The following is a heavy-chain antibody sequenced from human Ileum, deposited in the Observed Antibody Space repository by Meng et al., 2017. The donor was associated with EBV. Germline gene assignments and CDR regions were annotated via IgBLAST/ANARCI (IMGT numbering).Heavy chain of an antibody. D-gene: IGHD1-26*01. CDR2: MSYSGST. CDR3: AGDPHSGSPH. J-gene: IGHJ4*02. Sequence: VHLRQSGPCLLNSQEPLSLTCTVSGGSVSSAHSFWTWIRQPPGKGLEWIGYMSYSGSTNYSPPLESRVTISVDTSKNQFSLKLSSVTAADTAVYYCAGDPHSGSPHWGQGTLVTVSS. V-gene: IGHV4-61*01. CDR1: GGSVSSAHSF.